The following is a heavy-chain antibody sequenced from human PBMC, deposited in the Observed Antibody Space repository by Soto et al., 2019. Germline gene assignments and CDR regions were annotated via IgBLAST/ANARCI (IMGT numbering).Heavy chain of an antibody. CDR3: AKDYGSGSYYIYYFDY. CDR2: ISSGGGYT. Sequence: PGGSLRLSCAASGFTFSNYAMSWVRRAPGKGLEWVTGISSGGGYTYYADSVKGRFTISRDNSKNTLYLQMNSLRAEDTAVYYCAKDYGSGSYYIYYFDYWGQGTLVTVSS. D-gene: IGHD3-10*01. J-gene: IGHJ4*02. V-gene: IGHV3-23*01. CDR1: GFTFSNYA.